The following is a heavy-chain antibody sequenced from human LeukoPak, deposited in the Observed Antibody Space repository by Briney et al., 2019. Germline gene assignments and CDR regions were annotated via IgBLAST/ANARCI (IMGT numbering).Heavy chain of an antibody. J-gene: IGHJ6*02. Sequence: SETLSLTCTVSGGSISSYYWSWIRQPPGKGLEWIGYIYYSGSTNYNPSLKSRVTISVDTSKNQFSLKLSSVTAADTAVYYCARHPMVRGVIITADYGMDVWGQGTTVTVSS. V-gene: IGHV4-59*08. CDR3: ARHPMVRGVIITADYGMDV. CDR2: IYYSGST. D-gene: IGHD3-10*01. CDR1: GGSISSYY.